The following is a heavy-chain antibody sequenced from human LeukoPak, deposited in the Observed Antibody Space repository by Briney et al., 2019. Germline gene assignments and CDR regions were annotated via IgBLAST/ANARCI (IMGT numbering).Heavy chain of an antibody. V-gene: IGHV4-39*07. J-gene: IGHJ5*02. CDR1: GGSISSSSFC. CDR2: FYYSGTT. Sequence: PSETLSLTCTVSGGSISSSSFCWGWIRQPPGKGLEWIGNFYYSGTTYYNPSLKSRVTISVDTSKNQFSLKLSSVTAADTAVYYCARVPEGWFDPWGQGTLVTVSS. CDR3: ARVPEGWFDP. D-gene: IGHD1-14*01.